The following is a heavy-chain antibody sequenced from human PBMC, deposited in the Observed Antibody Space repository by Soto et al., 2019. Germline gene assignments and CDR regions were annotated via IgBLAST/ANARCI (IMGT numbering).Heavy chain of an antibody. V-gene: IGHV4-31*03. Sequence: SETLSLTCTVSGGSISSGGYYWSWIRQHPGKGLEWIGYIYYSGSTYYNPSLKSRVTISVDTSKNQFSLKLSSVTAADTAVYYCARDLIHKQGPWFDPWGQGTLVTVSS. CDR2: IYYSGST. J-gene: IGHJ5*02. CDR1: GGSISSGGYY. CDR3: ARDLIHKQGPWFDP. D-gene: IGHD6-13*01.